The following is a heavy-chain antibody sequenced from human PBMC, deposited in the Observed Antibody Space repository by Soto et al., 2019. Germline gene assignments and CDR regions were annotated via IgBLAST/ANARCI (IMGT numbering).Heavy chain of an antibody. D-gene: IGHD6-13*01. V-gene: IGHV3-64D*06. CDR2: ITSDGVST. CDR1: GFTFSSYA. CDR3: VKDVYSSSWYYFDY. J-gene: IGHJ4*02. Sequence: GGSLRLSCSASGFTFSSYAMHWVRQAPGKGLEYVSAITSDGVSTYYADSVKGRFTISRDNSKNTLYLQMSSLRAEDTAVYYCVKDVYSSSWYYFDYWGQGTLVTVSS.